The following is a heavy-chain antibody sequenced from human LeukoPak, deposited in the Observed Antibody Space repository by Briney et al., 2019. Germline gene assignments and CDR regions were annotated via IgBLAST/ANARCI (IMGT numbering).Heavy chain of an antibody. CDR2: TYYRSKWYN. CDR1: GDSVSSNSAA. D-gene: IGHD3-9*01. J-gene: IGHJ5*02. V-gene: IGHV6-1*01. Sequence: SQTLSLTCAISGDSVSSNSAAWNWIRQSPSRGLEWLERTYYRSKWYNDYAVSVKSRITINPDTSKNQFSLQLNSVTPEDTAVYYCARGPPPSYDILTGYYLVHWFDPWGQGTLVTVSS. CDR3: ARGPPPSYDILTGYYLVHWFDP.